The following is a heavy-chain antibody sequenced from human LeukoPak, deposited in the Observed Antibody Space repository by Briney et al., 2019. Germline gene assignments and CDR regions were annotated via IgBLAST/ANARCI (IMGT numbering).Heavy chain of an antibody. V-gene: IGHV4-39*01. CDR1: GGSISTTNYY. CDR2: IYYSGST. D-gene: IGHD1-26*01. Sequence: SETLSLTCAVSGGSISTTNYYWGWIRQPPGKGLEWIGTIYYSGSTYYNPSLKSRVTISVDTSKNQFSLKLTSVTAADTAVYYCARHLGGSYFDYWGQGTLVTVSS. CDR3: ARHLGGSYFDY. J-gene: IGHJ4*02.